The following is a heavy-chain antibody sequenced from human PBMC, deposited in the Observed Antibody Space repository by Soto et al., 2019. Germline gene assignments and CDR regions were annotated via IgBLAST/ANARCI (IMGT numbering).Heavy chain of an antibody. CDR3: ARVGQYYYGMDV. CDR1: GGSISSGGYS. CDR2: IYHSGST. D-gene: IGHD3-16*01. J-gene: IGHJ6*02. V-gene: IGHV4-30-2*01. Sequence: QLQLQESGSGLVKPSQTLSLTCAVSGGSISSGGYSWSWIRQPPGKGLEWIGYIYHSGSTYYNPSLKSRVTISVDRSKNQFSLKLSSVLAADTAVYYCARVGQYYYGMDVWGQGTTVTVSS.